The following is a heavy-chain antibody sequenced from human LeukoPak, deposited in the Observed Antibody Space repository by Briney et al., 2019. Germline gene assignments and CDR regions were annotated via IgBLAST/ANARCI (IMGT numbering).Heavy chain of an antibody. J-gene: IGHJ4*02. D-gene: IGHD3-10*02. Sequence: PSETLSLTCTVSGGSISPYYWSWIRQPPGEGLEWLGYIYYSGNADYNPSLKSRVAISVDTSKNQFSLKLSSVTAADTAVYYCARSTGSTMFIDYWGQGTPVTVSS. CDR2: IYYSGNA. CDR1: GGSISPYY. CDR3: ARSTGSTMFIDY. V-gene: IGHV4-59*01.